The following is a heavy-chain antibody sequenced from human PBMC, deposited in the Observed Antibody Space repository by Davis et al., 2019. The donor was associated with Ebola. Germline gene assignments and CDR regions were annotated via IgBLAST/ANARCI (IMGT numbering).Heavy chain of an antibody. J-gene: IGHJ4*02. CDR2: INPNSGGT. Sequence: ASVKVSCKASGYTFTGYYMHWVRQAPGQGLEWMGWINPNSGGTNYAQKFQGRVTMTRDTSISTVFMGLTRLRSDDTAVYYCARGRLSEYYDFWSGHYSDYWGQGTLVTVSS. CDR1: GYTFTGYY. V-gene: IGHV1-2*02. D-gene: IGHD3-3*01. CDR3: ARGRLSEYYDFWSGHYSDY.